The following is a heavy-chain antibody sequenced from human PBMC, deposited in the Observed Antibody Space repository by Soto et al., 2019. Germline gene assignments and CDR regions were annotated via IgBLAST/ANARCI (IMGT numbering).Heavy chain of an antibody. D-gene: IGHD5-12*01. V-gene: IGHV1-18*01. Sequence: QVHLVQSGVEVKTPGASVKVSCQASGYTFFTYDISWVRQAPGQGRERMGWISTYSGDTKYAQKFQGRVTMTTDTSTTTAYLELRSLRSDDTAVYYCARHHGPTTSENWFDPWGQGTLVTVSS. J-gene: IGHJ5*02. CDR1: GYTFFTYD. CDR2: ISTYSGDT. CDR3: ARHHGPTTSENWFDP.